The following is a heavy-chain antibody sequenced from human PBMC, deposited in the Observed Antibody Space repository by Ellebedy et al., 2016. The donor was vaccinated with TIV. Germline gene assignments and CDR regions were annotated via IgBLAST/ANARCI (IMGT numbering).Heavy chain of an antibody. J-gene: IGHJ4*02. V-gene: IGHV3-53*01. Sequence: PGGSLRLSCAASGFTVSSNYVSWVRQAPGKGLEWISIIYSDGGTYYADSVKGRFTISRDNSKNTVFLQMNSLRAEDTAVYYCASALYGSGSYYDFDYWGQGTLVTVSS. CDR3: ASALYGSGSYYDFDY. CDR2: IYSDGGT. CDR1: GFTVSSNY. D-gene: IGHD3-10*01.